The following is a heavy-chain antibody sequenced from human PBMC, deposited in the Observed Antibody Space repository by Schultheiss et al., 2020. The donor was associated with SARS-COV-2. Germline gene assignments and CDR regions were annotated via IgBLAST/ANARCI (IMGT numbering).Heavy chain of an antibody. D-gene: IGHD6-13*01. CDR2: IKSKTDGGTT. CDR3: TTDGYSSSWYYFDY. V-gene: IGHV3-15*01. J-gene: IGHJ4*02. CDR1: GFTFSNAW. Sequence: GGSLRLSCAASGFTFSNAWMSWVRQAPGKGLEWVSGIKSKTDGGTTDYAAPVKGRFTISRDDSKNTLYLQMNSLKTEDTAVYYCTTDGYSSSWYYFDYWGQGTLVTVSS.